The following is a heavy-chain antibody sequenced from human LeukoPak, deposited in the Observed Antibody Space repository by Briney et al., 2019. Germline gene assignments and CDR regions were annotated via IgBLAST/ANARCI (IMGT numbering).Heavy chain of an antibody. CDR3: ASNPGATTDYYYYYGMDV. Sequence: PSETLSLTCTVSGGSISSYYWSWIRQPPGKGLGWIGYIYYSGSTNYNPSLKSRVTISVDTSKNQFSLKLSSVTAEDTAVYYCASNPGATTDYYYYYGMDVWGQGTTVTVSS. CDR1: GGSISSYY. D-gene: IGHD1-26*01. V-gene: IGHV4-59*01. CDR2: IYYSGST. J-gene: IGHJ6*02.